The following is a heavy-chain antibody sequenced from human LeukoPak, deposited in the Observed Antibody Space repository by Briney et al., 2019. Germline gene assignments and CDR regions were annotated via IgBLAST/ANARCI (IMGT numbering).Heavy chain of an antibody. D-gene: IGHD3-10*01. V-gene: IGHV1-2*02. Sequence: ASVKVSCKAAGYTFTGYYMHWVRQAPGQGLEWMGWINPNPNSGGTNYAQNFQGRVTMTRDMSISTAYMELSSLRSDDTAVYYCARGLYYYGSGSPNDYLGQGTLVTVSS. J-gene: IGHJ4*02. CDR2: INPNPNSGGT. CDR1: GYTFTGYY. CDR3: ARGLYYYGSGSPNDY.